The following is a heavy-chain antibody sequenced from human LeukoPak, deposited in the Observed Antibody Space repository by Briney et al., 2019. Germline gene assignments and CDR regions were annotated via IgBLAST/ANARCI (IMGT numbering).Heavy chain of an antibody. CDR3: ARGLLWFGESYYYYYYMDV. V-gene: IGHV3-23*01. J-gene: IGHJ6*03. D-gene: IGHD3-10*01. CDR2: ISGSGGST. CDR1: GFTFSSYA. Sequence: GGSLRLSCAASGFTFSSYAMSWVRQAPGKGLEWVSAISGSGGSTYYADSVKGRFTISRDNAKNSLYLQMNSLRAEDTAVYYCARGLLWFGESYYYYYYMDVWGKGTTVTVSS.